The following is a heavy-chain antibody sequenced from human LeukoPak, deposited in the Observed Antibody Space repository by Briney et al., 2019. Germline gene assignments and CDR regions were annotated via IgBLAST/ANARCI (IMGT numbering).Heavy chain of an antibody. CDR3: ARGAYSSGWYRWFDP. D-gene: IGHD6-19*01. Sequence: SVKVSCKASGSTVTRYGISWVRQAPGQGLEWMGIINPSGGSTSYAQKFQGRVTMTRDMSTSTVYMELSSLRSEDTAVYYCARGAYSSGWYRWFDPWGQGTLVTVSS. CDR1: GSTVTRYG. CDR2: INPSGGST. V-gene: IGHV1-46*01. J-gene: IGHJ5*02.